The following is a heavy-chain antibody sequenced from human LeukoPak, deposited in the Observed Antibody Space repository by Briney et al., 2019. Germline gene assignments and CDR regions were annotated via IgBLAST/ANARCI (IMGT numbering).Heavy chain of an antibody. Sequence: GGSLRLSCAVSGFQFSRSTMSWVRQAPGKGLEWVAKMKEDGSDIDYVDSVRGRFTITRDNAKSSLSLQMDNLRAEDTAVYYCATGGASRGYFRSWGQGTLVTVSS. D-gene: IGHD3-16*01. CDR2: MKEDGSDI. CDR1: GFQFSRST. V-gene: IGHV3-7*05. CDR3: ATGGASRGYFRS. J-gene: IGHJ1*01.